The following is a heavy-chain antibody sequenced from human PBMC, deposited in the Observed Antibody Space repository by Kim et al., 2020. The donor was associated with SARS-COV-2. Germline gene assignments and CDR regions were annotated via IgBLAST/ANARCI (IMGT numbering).Heavy chain of an antibody. CDR2: ISGSGNTI. V-gene: IGHV3-48*02. J-gene: IGHJ6*02. D-gene: IGHD3-10*01. CDR3: AREKRPYRAVTHYYGMDV. CDR1: GFTFSSYS. Sequence: GGSLRLSCAASGFTFSSYSMSWVRQAPGKGLEWISYISGSGNTIYYADSVKGRFSISRDNAKNSLYLQMNSLRDEDTAVYYCAREKRPYRAVTHYYGMDVWGQGTTVTVSS.